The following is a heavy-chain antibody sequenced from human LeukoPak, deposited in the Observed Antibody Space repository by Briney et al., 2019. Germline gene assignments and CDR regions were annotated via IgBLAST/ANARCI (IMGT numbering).Heavy chain of an antibody. J-gene: IGHJ4*02. CDR1: GFTFSSYA. D-gene: IGHD1-1*01. CDR3: ARGRQSDS. V-gene: IGHV3-48*02. CDR2: IDATRGSI. Sequence: GGSLRLSCAASGFTFSSYAMSWVRQAPGKGLEWVSYIDATRGSIYYADSVKGRFIISRDTAKNSLFLQMNSLRDEDTAVYYCARGRQSDSWGQGTLVTVSS.